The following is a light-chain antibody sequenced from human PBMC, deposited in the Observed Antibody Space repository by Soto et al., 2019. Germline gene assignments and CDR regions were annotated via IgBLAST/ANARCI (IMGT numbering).Light chain of an antibody. CDR2: AAS. CDR3: QHLNDYRYT. J-gene: IGKJ2*01. Sequence: DITLTQSPSFLSASVGDRVTITCRASQAISSSLAWYQHNPGEAPKLLIYAASTLQNGVPSSFSGSGSGTEFTLTISSLQPEDFATYYCQHLNDYRYTFGQGTKVEIK. V-gene: IGKV1-9*01. CDR1: QAISSS.